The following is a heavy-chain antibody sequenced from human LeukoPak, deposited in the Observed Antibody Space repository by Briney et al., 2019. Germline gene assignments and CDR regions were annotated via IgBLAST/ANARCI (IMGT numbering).Heavy chain of an antibody. CDR2: IYTSGST. D-gene: IGHD3-9*01. V-gene: IGHV4-61*02. CDR1: GGSISSGSYY. CDR3: ARGVGIRYFDWFPYFDL. J-gene: IGHJ2*01. Sequence: PSETLSLTCTVSGGSISSGSYYWSWIRQPAGKGLEWIGRIYTSGSTNYNPSLKSRVTISVDTSKNQFSLKLSSVTAADTAVYYCARGVGIRYFDWFPYFDLWGRGTLVTVSS.